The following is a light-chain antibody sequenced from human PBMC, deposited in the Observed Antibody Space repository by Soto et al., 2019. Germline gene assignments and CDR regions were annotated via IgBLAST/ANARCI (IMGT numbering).Light chain of an antibody. CDR3: LQGTQLIPT. V-gene: IGKV2-29*03. Sequence: DVVMTQTPLSLSVAPGQPASISCKSSQSLLHITGETFLFWYLQKPGQSPQLLIYEVSTRVSGVXXRXTGSVSGKDFTLEISRVEADDVSIYFSLQGTQLIPTSGQGTRLAIK. CDR2: EVS. CDR1: QSLLHITGETF. J-gene: IGKJ5*01.